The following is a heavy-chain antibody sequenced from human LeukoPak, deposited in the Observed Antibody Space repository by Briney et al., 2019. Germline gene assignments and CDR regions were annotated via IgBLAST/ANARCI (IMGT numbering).Heavy chain of an antibody. D-gene: IGHD3-22*01. CDR1: EYTFTKYY. V-gene: IGHV1-46*01. Sequence: GASVKVSCKASEYTFTKYYIHWVRQAPGQGLEWMGMINPSGGTTSYAQKFQDRVTMTRDTSTNTVYMELSSLRSEDTAVYYCARGGLRDSSGWSNWYLDLWGRDTLVTVSS. CDR3: ARGGLRDSSGWSNWYLDL. CDR2: INPSGGTT. J-gene: IGHJ2*01.